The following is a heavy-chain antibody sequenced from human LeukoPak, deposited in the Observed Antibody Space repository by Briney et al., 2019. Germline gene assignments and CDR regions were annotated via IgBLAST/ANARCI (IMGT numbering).Heavy chain of an antibody. J-gene: IGHJ3*02. Sequence: SETLSLTCTVSGGSISSSSYYWGWIRQPPGKGLEWIGSIYYSGSTYYNPSLKSRVTISVDTSKNQFSLKLSSVTAADTAVYYCARGYYYDSSGGDAFDIWGQGTMVTVSS. CDR3: ARGYYYDSSGGDAFDI. V-gene: IGHV4-39*07. CDR2: IYYSGST. CDR1: GGSISSSSYY. D-gene: IGHD3-22*01.